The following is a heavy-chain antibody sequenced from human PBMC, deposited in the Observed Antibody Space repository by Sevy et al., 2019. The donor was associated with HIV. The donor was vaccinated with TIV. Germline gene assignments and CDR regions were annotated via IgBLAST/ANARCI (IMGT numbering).Heavy chain of an antibody. CDR2: RSSGSSYI. CDR1: GFTFSTYT. CDR3: ARDAGCSSTSCLLYFDY. Sequence: GGSLRLSCAASGFTFSTYTMNWVRRAPGKGLEWVSCRSSGSSYIYYADSVKGRFTISRDNAKNSLYLQMNSLRAEDTAVYYCARDAGCSSTSCLLYFDYWGQGTPVTVSS. V-gene: IGHV3-21*01. D-gene: IGHD2-2*01. J-gene: IGHJ4*02.